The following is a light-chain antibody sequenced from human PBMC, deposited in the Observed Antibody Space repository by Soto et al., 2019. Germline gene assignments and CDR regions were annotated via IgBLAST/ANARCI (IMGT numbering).Light chain of an antibody. CDR1: QDISNH. CDR3: QQYDSFPIT. CDR2: DAS. J-gene: IGKJ5*01. V-gene: IGKV1-33*01. Sequence: DIQMTQSPSSLSASVGDRVTITCQASQDISNHLNWYQQKPGKAPRLLIYDASNLETGVPSRFSGSGSGTDFTVTISSLQPEDIATYYCQQYDSFPITSVQGTRLEI.